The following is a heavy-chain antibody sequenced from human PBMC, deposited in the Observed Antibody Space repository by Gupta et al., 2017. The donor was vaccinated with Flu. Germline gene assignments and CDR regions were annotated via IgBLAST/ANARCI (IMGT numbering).Heavy chain of an antibody. Sequence: QVQLVQSGAEVRKPGASVKVSCKASGYTFTTFGISWVRQAPGQGLEYMGWISPYSGNTNYAQKFQGRVTMTTDTSTSTAYMDRRSLRSDDTAVYYCARDMISVIVADFYYAMDVWGQGTTVTVSS. D-gene: IGHD3-22*01. V-gene: IGHV1-18*01. CDR2: ISPYSGNT. J-gene: IGHJ6*02. CDR1: GYTFTTFG. CDR3: ARDMISVIVADFYYAMDV.